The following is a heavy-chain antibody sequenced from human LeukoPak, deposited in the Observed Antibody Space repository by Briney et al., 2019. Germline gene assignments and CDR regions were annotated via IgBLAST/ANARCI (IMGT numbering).Heavy chain of an antibody. CDR3: AKDRGVVPAYFDY. CDR2: ISGSGGST. V-gene: IGHV3-23*01. J-gene: IGHJ4*02. D-gene: IGHD2-2*01. Sequence: EGSLRLSCAASGFTFSSYAMSWVRQAPGKGLEWVSAISGSGGSTYYADSVKGRFTISRDNSKNTLYLQMNSLRAEDTAVYYCAKDRGVVPAYFDYWGQGTLVTVSS. CDR1: GFTFSSYA.